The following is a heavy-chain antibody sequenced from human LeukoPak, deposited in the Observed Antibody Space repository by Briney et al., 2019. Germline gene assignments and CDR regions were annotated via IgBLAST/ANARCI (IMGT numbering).Heavy chain of an antibody. V-gene: IGHV3-30-3*01. D-gene: IGHD3-9*01. J-gene: IGHJ4*02. Sequence: GGSLRLSCAASGFTFSSYAMHWVRQAPGKGLEWVAVISYDGSNKYYADSVKGRFTIPRDNSKNTLYLQMNSLRAEDTAVYYCARVPAVLRYFDWLLPTGLGYYWGQGTLVTVSS. CDR1: GFTFSSYA. CDR2: ISYDGSNK. CDR3: ARVPAVLRYFDWLLPTGLGYY.